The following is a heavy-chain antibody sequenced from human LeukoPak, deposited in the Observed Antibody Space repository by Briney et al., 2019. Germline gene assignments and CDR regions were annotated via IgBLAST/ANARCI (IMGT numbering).Heavy chain of an antibody. J-gene: IGHJ4*02. D-gene: IGHD3-22*01. Sequence: GGSLRLSCTTSGFNFRAYWMGWVRQAPGKGLEWVSGITGTGSKTYYADSVKGRFTVSRDNSKNTLFLQMNSLRVDDTAVYYCAKDHYDGSGFPFDCWGQGTLVTVSS. CDR1: GFNFRAYW. CDR2: ITGTGSKT. CDR3: AKDHYDGSGFPFDC. V-gene: IGHV3-23*01.